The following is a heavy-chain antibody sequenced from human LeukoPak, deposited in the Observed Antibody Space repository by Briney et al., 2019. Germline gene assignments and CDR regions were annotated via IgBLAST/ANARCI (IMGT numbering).Heavy chain of an antibody. V-gene: IGHV3-23*01. CDR1: GFTFSTYA. CDR3: AKDKGSGPYYYYGMDV. CDR2: ISGRGDTI. J-gene: IGHJ6*02. D-gene: IGHD6-25*01. Sequence: PGGSLRLSCAASGFTFSTYAMSWVRQAPGMGLEWVSAISGRGDTIFYADSVKGRFTVSRDNSKNTLYLQMNSLRTEDTALYYCAKDKGSGPYYYYGMDVWGQGTTVTVSS.